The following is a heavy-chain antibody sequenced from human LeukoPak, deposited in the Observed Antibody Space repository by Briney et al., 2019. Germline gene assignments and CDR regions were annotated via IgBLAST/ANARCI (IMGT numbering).Heavy chain of an antibody. Sequence: PSETLSLTCTVSGGSISSYYWSWIRQPPGKGLEWIGYIYYSGSTNYNPSLKSRVTISVDTSKNQFSLKLSSVTAADTAVYYCARYDYVWGSRDYWGRGTLVTVSS. V-gene: IGHV4-59*01. CDR1: GGSISSYY. J-gene: IGHJ4*02. D-gene: IGHD3-16*01. CDR3: ARYDYVWGSRDY. CDR2: IYYSGST.